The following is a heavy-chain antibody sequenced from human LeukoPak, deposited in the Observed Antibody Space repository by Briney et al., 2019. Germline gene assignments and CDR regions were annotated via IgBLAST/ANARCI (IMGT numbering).Heavy chain of an antibody. CDR2: ISSSSSTI. J-gene: IGHJ4*02. D-gene: IGHD1-26*01. CDR1: GFTFSSYS. Sequence: GGSLRLSCAAPGFTFSSYSMNWVRQAPGKGLEWVSFISSSSSTIHYADSVKGRFTISRDNAKNSLYLQMNGLRAEDTAVYYCARDRGGSYSAIDYWGQGTLVTVSS. V-gene: IGHV3-48*04. CDR3: ARDRGGSYSAIDY.